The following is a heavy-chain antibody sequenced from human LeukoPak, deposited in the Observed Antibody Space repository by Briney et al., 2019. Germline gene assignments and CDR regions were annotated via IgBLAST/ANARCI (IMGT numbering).Heavy chain of an antibody. CDR3: ARLGARSGSYDY. D-gene: IGHD3-10*01. V-gene: IGHV3-74*01. CDR1: GFTFSSYW. CDR2: IKGDGSST. Sequence: GGSLRLSCAASGFTFSSYWMHWVRQAPGKGLVWVSRIKGDGSSTSYADSVKGRFTISRDNAKNALYLQMNSLRAEDTAVYYCARLGARSGSYDYWGQGTLVTVSS. J-gene: IGHJ4*02.